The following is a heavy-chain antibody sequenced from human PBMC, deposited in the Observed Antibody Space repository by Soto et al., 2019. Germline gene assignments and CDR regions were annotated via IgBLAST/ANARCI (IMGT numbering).Heavy chain of an antibody. D-gene: IGHD1-7*01. CDR1: GGSVNGYY. J-gene: IGHJ3*02. V-gene: IGHV4-34*10. CDR3: ARRNWNYGAFDI. CDR2: INHTGGT. Sequence: SETLSLTCAVYGGSVNGYYWNWIRQPPGKGLEWIGEINHTGGTHYNPSLKSRVTMSVDTSKNQFSLRLSSVTAADTAVYYCARRNWNYGAFDIWGQGTMVTVSS.